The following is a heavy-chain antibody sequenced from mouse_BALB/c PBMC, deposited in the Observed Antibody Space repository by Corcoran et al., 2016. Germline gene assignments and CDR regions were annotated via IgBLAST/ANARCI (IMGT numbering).Heavy chain of an antibody. D-gene: IGHD1-2*01. CDR1: GYSFTGYT. CDR3: ARERKGTATYYAMDY. CDR2: INPYNGGT. Sequence: EVQMQQSGPELVKPGASMKISCKASGYSFTGYTMNWVKQSHGKNLEWIGLINPYNGGTSYNQKFKGKATLTLDKSSSTAYMELLSLTSEDSAVYYFARERKGTATYYAMDYWGQGTSVTVSS. J-gene: IGHJ4*01. V-gene: IGHV1-18*01.